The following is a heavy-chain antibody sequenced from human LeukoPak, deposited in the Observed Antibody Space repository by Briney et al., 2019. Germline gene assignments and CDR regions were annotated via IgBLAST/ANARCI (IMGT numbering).Heavy chain of an antibody. Sequence: GGSLRLSCAASGFSFSSYGINWVRQAPGKGLEWVSSIGSTGTDRYYADSVKGRFTISRDNAKNSLYLQMDSLRAEDTAVYYCATETIGRHYDYWGQGTLLTVSS. D-gene: IGHD1-14*01. J-gene: IGHJ4*02. CDR1: GFSFSSYG. V-gene: IGHV3-21*01. CDR3: ATETIGRHYDY. CDR2: IGSTGTDR.